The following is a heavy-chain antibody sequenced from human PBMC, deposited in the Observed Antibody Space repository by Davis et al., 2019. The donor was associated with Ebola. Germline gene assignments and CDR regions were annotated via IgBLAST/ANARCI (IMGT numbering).Heavy chain of an antibody. Sequence: PGGSLRLSCAASGFTFSSYAMHWVRQAPGKGLEWVSAISGSGGSTYYADSVKGRFTISRDNSKNTLYLQMNSLRAEDTAVYYCAKGPVDTAMVMAFDSWGQGTMVTVSS. CDR1: GFTFSSYA. CDR2: ISGSGGST. CDR3: AKGPVDTAMVMAFDS. D-gene: IGHD5-18*01. J-gene: IGHJ3*02. V-gene: IGHV3-23*01.